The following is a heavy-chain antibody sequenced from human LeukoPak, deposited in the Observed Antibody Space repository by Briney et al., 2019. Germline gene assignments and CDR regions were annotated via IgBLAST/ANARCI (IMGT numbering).Heavy chain of an antibody. CDR1: GYTFTGYY. CDR3: ARAIYDYYGSGSGWFDP. J-gene: IGHJ5*02. V-gene: IGHV1-2*02. CDR2: INPNSGGT. D-gene: IGHD3-10*01. Sequence: GASVKVSRKASGYTFTGYYMHWVRQAPGQGLEWMGWINPNSGGTNYAQKFQGRVTMTRDTSISTAYMELSRLRSDDTAVYYCARAIYDYYGSGSGWFDPWGQGTLVTVSS.